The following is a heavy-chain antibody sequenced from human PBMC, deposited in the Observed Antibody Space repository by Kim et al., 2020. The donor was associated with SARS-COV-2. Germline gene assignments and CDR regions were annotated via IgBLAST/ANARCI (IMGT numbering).Heavy chain of an antibody. CDR3: ARGGYGSGSYYKPFDY. CDR2: INPNSGGT. Sequence: ASVKVSCKASGYTFTGYYMHWVRQAPGQGLEWMGWINPNSGGTNYAQKFQGRVTMTRDTSISTAYMELSRLRSDDTAVYYCARGGYGSGSYYKPFDYWGQGTLVTVSS. J-gene: IGHJ4*02. D-gene: IGHD3-10*01. V-gene: IGHV1-2*02. CDR1: GYTFTGYY.